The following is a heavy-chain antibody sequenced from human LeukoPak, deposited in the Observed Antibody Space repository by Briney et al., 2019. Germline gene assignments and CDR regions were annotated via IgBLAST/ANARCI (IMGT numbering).Heavy chain of an antibody. V-gene: IGHV3-30*03. J-gene: IGHJ5*02. CDR3: ARVLRYYDILTGFSGNNWFDP. CDR2: ISYDGSNK. D-gene: IGHD3-9*01. Sequence: GGSLRLSCAASGFTFSSYGMHWVRQAPGKGLEWVAVISYDGSNKYYADSVKGRFTISRDNSKNTLYLQMNSLRAEDTAVYYCARVLRYYDILTGFSGNNWFDPWGQGTLVTVSS. CDR1: GFTFSSYG.